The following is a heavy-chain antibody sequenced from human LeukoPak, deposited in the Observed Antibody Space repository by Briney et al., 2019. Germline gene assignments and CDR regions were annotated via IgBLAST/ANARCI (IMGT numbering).Heavy chain of an antibody. Sequence: GASVKVSCKASGYTFTGYYMHWVRQAPGQGLEWMGWINPNSGGTNYAQKFQGRVTMTRDTSISTAYMELSRLRSDDTAVYYCARNYDSSGYYYVLYDYWGQGTLVTVSS. CDR2: INPNSGGT. V-gene: IGHV1-2*02. J-gene: IGHJ4*02. CDR1: GYTFTGYY. D-gene: IGHD3-22*01. CDR3: ARNYDSSGYYYVLYDY.